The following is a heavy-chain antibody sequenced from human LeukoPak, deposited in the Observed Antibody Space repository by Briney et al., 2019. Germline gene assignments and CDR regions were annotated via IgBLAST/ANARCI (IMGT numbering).Heavy chain of an antibody. D-gene: IGHD2-15*01. CDR1: GGSISSYY. V-gene: IGHV4-59*08. Sequence: NPSETLSLTCTVSGGSISSYYWSWIRQPPGKGLEWIGYISYSGTTNYNPSLKSRVAISVEPSKNQVSLKLSSVTAADTAVYYCAGSGGGSNYYYYGMDVWGPGTTVTVAS. CDR3: AGSGGGSNYYYYGMDV. CDR2: ISYSGTT. J-gene: IGHJ6*02.